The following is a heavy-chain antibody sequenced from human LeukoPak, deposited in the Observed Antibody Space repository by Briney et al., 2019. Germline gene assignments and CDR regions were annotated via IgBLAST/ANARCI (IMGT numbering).Heavy chain of an antibody. CDR1: GGSISSVVYY. CDR2: IYYSGST. V-gene: IGHV4-31*03. D-gene: IGHD4-17*01. Sequence: PSQTLSLTCTVSGGSISSVVYYWSWIRQHPGKGLEWIGYIYYSGSTYYNPSLKSRGIISLDTSKKRFSLKMSFVTAAETEVYCCARETTVDDFDIWGKGTIVTVSS. CDR3: ARETTVDDFDI. J-gene: IGHJ3*02.